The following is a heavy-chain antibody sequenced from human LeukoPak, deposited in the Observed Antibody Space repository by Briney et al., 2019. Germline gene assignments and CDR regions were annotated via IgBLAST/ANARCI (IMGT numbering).Heavy chain of an antibody. CDR2: IIPIFGTA. V-gene: IGHV1-69*13. Sequence: SVKVSCKASGCTFSSYAISWVRQAPGQGLEWMGGIIPIFGTANYAQKFQGRVTITADESTSTAYMEQSSLRSEDTAVYYCARGSEMVRVFWYGQTSQTHFDYWGQGTLVTVSS. CDR3: ARGSEMVRVFWYGQTSQTHFDY. J-gene: IGHJ4*02. CDR1: GCTFSSYA. D-gene: IGHD3-10*01.